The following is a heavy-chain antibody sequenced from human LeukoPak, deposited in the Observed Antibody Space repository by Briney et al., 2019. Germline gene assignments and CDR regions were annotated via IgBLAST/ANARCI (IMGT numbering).Heavy chain of an antibody. V-gene: IGHV3-49*04. CDR3: TRSLVRGDSTYYFDY. CDR1: GFTFGDYA. Sequence: GGSLRLSCTASGFTFGDYAMSWVRQAPGKGLEWVGFIRSKAYGGTTEYAASVKGRFTISRDDSKSIAYLQMNSLKTEDTAVYYCTRSLVRGDSTYYFDYWGQGTLVTVSS. D-gene: IGHD3-10*01. J-gene: IGHJ4*02. CDR2: IRSKAYGGTT.